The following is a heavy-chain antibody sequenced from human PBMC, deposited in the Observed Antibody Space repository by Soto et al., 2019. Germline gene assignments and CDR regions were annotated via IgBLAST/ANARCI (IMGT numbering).Heavy chain of an antibody. J-gene: IGHJ5*02. V-gene: IGHV4-31*03. Sequence: QVQLQESGPGLVKPSQTLSLTCTVSGGSISTGGYYWSWIRQHPGKGLEWLGYSYNSATTYYNPSLKSRVTISVDTSKNQFSLKLSSVTVADTAVYYCARDPAPWGQGALVTVSS. CDR1: GGSISTGGYY. CDR3: ARDPAP. CDR2: SYNSATT.